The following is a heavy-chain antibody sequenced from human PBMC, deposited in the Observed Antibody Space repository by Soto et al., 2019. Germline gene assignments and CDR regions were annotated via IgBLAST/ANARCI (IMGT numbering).Heavy chain of an antibody. J-gene: IGHJ6*02. V-gene: IGHV3-23*01. CDR1: GFTFSSYA. Sequence: GGSLRLSCAASGFTFSSYAMSWVRQAPGKGLEWVSAISGSGGSTYYADSVKGRFTISRDNSKNTLYLQMNSLRAEDTAVYYCAKGIAARSYYYYGMDVWGQGTTVTVSS. CDR3: AKGIAARSYYYYGMDV. CDR2: ISGSGGST. D-gene: IGHD6-6*01.